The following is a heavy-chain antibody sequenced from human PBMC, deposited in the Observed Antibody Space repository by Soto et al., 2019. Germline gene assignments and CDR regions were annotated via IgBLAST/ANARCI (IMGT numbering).Heavy chain of an antibody. CDR3: ARGSDNWNYSGPLDI. Sequence: ASVKVSCKASGYTFTGYYMHWVRQAPGQGLEWMGWINPNSGGTNYAQKFQGRVTMTRDTSISTAYMELSRLRSDDTAVYYCARGSDNWNYSGPLDIWRKRTMVIV. CDR1: GYTFTGYY. D-gene: IGHD1-7*01. CDR2: INPNSGGT. J-gene: IGHJ3*02. V-gene: IGHV1-2*02.